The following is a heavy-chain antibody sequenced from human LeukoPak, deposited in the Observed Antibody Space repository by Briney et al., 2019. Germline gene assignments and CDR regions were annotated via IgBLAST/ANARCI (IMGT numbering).Heavy chain of an antibody. CDR1: GFSFSSYN. Sequence: PGGSLRLSCEASGFSFSSYNMDWVRQPPGKGLEWISSITTSSSYTFYADSVKGRFTISRDNARNSLYLQMNSLTAEDTAVYYCARDPYSGAYGDTYYYFMDVWGKGTTVTISS. CDR2: ITTSSSYT. J-gene: IGHJ6*03. V-gene: IGHV3-21*01. CDR3: ARDPYSGAYGDTYYYFMDV. D-gene: IGHD1-26*01.